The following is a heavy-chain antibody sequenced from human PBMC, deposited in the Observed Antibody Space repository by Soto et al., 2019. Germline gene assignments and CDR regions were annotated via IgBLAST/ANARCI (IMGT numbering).Heavy chain of an antibody. CDR1: GGSISSGGYS. CDR3: ARCCYYDSSGYYYPNWFDP. D-gene: IGHD3-22*01. J-gene: IGHJ5*02. CDR2: IYHSGNT. V-gene: IGHV4-30-2*01. Sequence: QLQLQESGSGLVKPSQTLSLTCAVSGGSISSGGYSWSWVRQPPGKGLEWIGYIYHSGNTYYNPSLKSRVTISVGRSKNQFSPKLSSVTAADTAVYYCARCCYYDSSGYYYPNWFDPWGQGTLVTVSS.